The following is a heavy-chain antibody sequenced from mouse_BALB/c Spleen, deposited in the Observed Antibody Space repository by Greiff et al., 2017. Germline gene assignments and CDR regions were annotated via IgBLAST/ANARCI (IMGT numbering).Heavy chain of an antibody. J-gene: IGHJ3*01. V-gene: IGHV4-1*02. CDR3: ARHDYDAWAWFAY. Sequence: DVQLVESGGGLVQPGGSLKLSCAASGFDFSRYWMSWVRQAPGKGLEWIGEINPDSSTINYTPSLKDKFIISRDNAKNTLYLQMSKVRSEDTALYYCARHDYDAWAWFAYWGQGTLVTVSA. D-gene: IGHD2-4*01. CDR1: GFDFSRYW. CDR2: INPDSSTI.